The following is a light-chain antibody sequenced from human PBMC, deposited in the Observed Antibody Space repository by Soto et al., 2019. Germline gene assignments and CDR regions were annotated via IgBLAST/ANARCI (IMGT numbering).Light chain of an antibody. CDR2: EGT. J-gene: IGLJ3*02. V-gene: IGLV2-23*01. Sequence: QSALTQPASVSGSPGQSITISCTGSSSDVGSYNLVSWYQQHPGNAPKLMIYEGTKRPSGVSHRFSGSTSGNTASLTISGLQAEDEADYYCCSYAGGTLLVFGGGTKLTVL. CDR3: CSYAGGTLLV. CDR1: SSDVGSYNL.